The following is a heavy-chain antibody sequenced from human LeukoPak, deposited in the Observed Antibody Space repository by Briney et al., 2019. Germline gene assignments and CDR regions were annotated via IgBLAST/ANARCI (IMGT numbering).Heavy chain of an antibody. CDR2: IAYDGSRK. D-gene: IGHD3-3*01. CDR1: GFTFSGYG. V-gene: IGHV3-30*03. CDR3: TRYDSSRFDP. Sequence: GGSLRLSCAGSGFTFSGYGMHCVRQAPGKGLEWVTGIAYDGSRKRYADSVKGRFTISRDNSRNTMDLQMNSLRVEDTAVYHCTRYDSSRFDPWGQGTLVTVSS. J-gene: IGHJ5*02.